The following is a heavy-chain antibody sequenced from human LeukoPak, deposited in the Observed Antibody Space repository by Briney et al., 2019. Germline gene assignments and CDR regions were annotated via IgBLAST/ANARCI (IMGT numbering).Heavy chain of an antibody. CDR3: ASFGIAWTSAY. V-gene: IGHV3-74*03. J-gene: IGHJ4*02. Sequence: GGSLRLSCAASGFGFSRHWMPWVRQAPGKGLVWVSRISDDGSYTANVDSVEGRFTISRDNVRNTLYLDMNGLRAEDTGVYYCASFGIAWTSAYWGQGTLVIVSS. D-gene: IGHD1-1*01. CDR2: ISDDGSYT. CDR1: GFGFSRHW.